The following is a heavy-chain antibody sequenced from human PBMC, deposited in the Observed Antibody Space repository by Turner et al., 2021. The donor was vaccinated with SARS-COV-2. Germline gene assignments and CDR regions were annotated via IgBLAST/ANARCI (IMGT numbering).Heavy chain of an antibody. V-gene: IGHV4-34*01. Sequence: QVQLQQWGAGPLKPSETLSLICAVNGGSLSGYYWTWIRQPPGKGLEWIGEVHPCGTTYYTPSLKSRVSMSVDTSKNQFSLKLNSVTAADTAFYYCARGDDPRKSGVVWGQGTLVTVSS. D-gene: IGHD3-3*01. J-gene: IGHJ4*02. CDR1: GGSLSGYY. CDR3: ARGDDPRKSGVV. CDR2: VHPCGTT.